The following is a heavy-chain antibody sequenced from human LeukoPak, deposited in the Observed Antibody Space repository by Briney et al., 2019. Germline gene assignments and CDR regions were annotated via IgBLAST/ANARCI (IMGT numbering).Heavy chain of an antibody. V-gene: IGHV4-38-2*02. CDR3: AREESGWYYFDY. Sequence: PSETLSLTCTVSGYSISSSYYWGWIRQPPGKGLEWIGSIYHSGSTYYNPSLKSRVTMSIDTSKNQFSLKLSSVTAADTAVYYCAREESGWYYFDYWGQGTLVTVSS. D-gene: IGHD6-19*01. J-gene: IGHJ4*02. CDR1: GYSISSSYY. CDR2: IYHSGST.